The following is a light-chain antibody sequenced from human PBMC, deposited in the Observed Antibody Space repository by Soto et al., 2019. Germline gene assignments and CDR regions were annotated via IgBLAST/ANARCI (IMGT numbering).Light chain of an antibody. Sequence: QTVVTQPPSVSGAPGQRATISCTGSSSNIGAGYDVHWYQQLPGTAPKLLIYVNSNRPSGVPDRFSGSKSGTSASLAITGLQAEDEADYYCQSYDSSLSPVVFGGGTKLTVL. V-gene: IGLV1-40*01. CDR2: VNS. CDR3: QSYDSSLSPVV. CDR1: SSNIGAGYD. J-gene: IGLJ2*01.